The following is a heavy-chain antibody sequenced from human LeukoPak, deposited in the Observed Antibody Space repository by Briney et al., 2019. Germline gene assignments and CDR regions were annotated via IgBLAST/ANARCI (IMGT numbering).Heavy chain of an antibody. CDR3: ARDGVLRFLEWLFVQPHGWFNP. CDR1: GYTFTSYY. V-gene: IGHV1-46*01. Sequence: ASVKVSCKASGYTFTSYYMHWVRQAPGQGLEWMGIISPSGGSTSYAQKFQGRVTMTRDTSTSTVYMELSSLRSEDTAVYYCARDGVLRFLEWLFVQPHGWFNPWGQGTLVTVSS. CDR2: ISPSGGST. D-gene: IGHD3-3*01. J-gene: IGHJ5*02.